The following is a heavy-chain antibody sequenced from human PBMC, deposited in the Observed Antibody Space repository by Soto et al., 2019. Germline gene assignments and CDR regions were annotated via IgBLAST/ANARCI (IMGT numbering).Heavy chain of an antibody. J-gene: IGHJ4*02. Sequence: QVQLQESGPGLVEPSQTLSLTCSVYGGSTRSTAYDWSWIRQHPGKGLEWIGYIYSGRSTKYNPSRQGRLSLSIDTSKNLISLRPNALIAADTAVYYCARGSYGSGRYFQASFDLGGLGTLVTVSS. CDR2: IYSGRST. CDR3: ARGSYGSGRYFQASFDL. V-gene: IGHV4-31*03. D-gene: IGHD3-10*01. CDR1: GGSTRSTAYD.